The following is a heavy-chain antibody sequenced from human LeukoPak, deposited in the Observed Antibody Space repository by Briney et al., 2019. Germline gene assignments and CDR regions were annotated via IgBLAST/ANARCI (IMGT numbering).Heavy chain of an antibody. CDR1: GGSISSGSYY. V-gene: IGHV4-61*02. D-gene: IGHD2-15*01. Sequence: PSQTLSLTCPVSGGSISSGSYYWSWIRQPAGKGLEWIGRIYTSGSTYYNPSLKSRVTISVDTSKNQFSLKLSSVTAADTAVYYCARDVRYCRGGSCSRYYHYGMDVWGQGTTVTVSS. CDR3: ARDVRYCRGGSCSRYYHYGMDV. J-gene: IGHJ6*02. CDR2: IYTSGST.